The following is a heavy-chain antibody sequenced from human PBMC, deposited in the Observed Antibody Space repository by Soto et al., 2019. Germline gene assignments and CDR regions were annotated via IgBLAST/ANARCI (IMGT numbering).Heavy chain of an antibody. Sequence: GGSLRLSCAASGFTFSSYSVHWVRQAPCKGLEWVAVISYDGINKYYADSVKGRFTISRDNSKNTLYLQMNSLRAEDTAVYYCARPVYSYYYYGMDVWGQGTTVTVCS. V-gene: IGHV3-30-3*01. CDR2: ISYDGINK. D-gene: IGHD1-20*01. CDR3: ARPVYSYYYYGMDV. J-gene: IGHJ6*02. CDR1: GFTFSSYS.